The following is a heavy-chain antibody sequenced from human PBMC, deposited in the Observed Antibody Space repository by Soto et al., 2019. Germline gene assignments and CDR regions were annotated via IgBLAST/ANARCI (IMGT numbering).Heavy chain of an antibody. CDR1: GFTFSDHG. Sequence: ESGGGVVQPGRSQRLSCAASGFTFSDHGMHWVRQAPGKGLEWVAAMWYDGSNKYYADSVKGRFSISRDNSKNTLYLHMSSLGGEDTAVYYCARDSAGKTDWGLRGAFDFWGQGTMVTVSS. V-gene: IGHV3-33*01. J-gene: IGHJ3*01. D-gene: IGHD7-27*01. CDR2: MWYDGSNK. CDR3: ARDSAGKTDWGLRGAFDF.